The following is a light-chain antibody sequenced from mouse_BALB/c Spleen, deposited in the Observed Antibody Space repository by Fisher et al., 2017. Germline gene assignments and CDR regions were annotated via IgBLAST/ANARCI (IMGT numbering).Light chain of an antibody. J-gene: IGKJ2*01. CDR3: LQHGESPYT. CDR2: LVS. V-gene: IGKV1-135*01. Sequence: VLTQTPLTLSVTIGQPASISCKSSQSLLDSDGKTYLNWLLQRPGQSPKRLIYLVSKLDSGVPDRFTGSGSGQDYSLTISSLESDDTATYYCLQHGESPYTFGGGTKLEIK. CDR1: QSLLDSDGKTY.